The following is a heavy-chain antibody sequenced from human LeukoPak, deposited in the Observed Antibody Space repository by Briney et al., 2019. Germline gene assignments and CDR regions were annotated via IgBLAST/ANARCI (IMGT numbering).Heavy chain of an antibody. D-gene: IGHD3-10*01. CDR1: GYSISSGYY. CDR2: IYEGETT. V-gene: IGHV4-38-2*02. Sequence: SETLSLTCTVSGYSISSGYYWGWIRQPPGKGLEWIGSIYEGETTYYNPSLKTRLTISLDTSKNQFSLKLSSVTAADTAVYYCARHMVRGYDWFDPWGQGTLVTVSS. J-gene: IGHJ5*02. CDR3: ARHMVRGYDWFDP.